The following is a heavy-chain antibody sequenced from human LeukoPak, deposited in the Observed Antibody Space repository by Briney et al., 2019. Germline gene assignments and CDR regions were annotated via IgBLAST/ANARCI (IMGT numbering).Heavy chain of an antibody. CDR2: IYHSGST. D-gene: IGHD5-12*01. CDR1: GGSISSSNW. V-gene: IGHV4-4*02. Sequence: SGTLSLTCAVSGGSISSSNWWSWVRQPPGKGLEWIGEIYHSGSTNYNPSLKSRVTISVDKSKNQFSLKLSSVTAADTAVYYCARAVRHRVATIWIGWFDPWGQGTLVTVSS. J-gene: IGHJ5*02. CDR3: ARAVRHRVATIWIGWFDP.